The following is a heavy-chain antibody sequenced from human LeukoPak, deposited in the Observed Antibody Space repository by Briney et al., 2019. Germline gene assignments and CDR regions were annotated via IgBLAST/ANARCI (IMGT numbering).Heavy chain of an antibody. CDR2: ISAYNGNT. CDR3: ARDNSVRDEAWWFNP. Sequence: ASVKVSCKASGYTFTSYGISWVRQAPGQGLEWMGWISAYNGNTNYAQKLQGRVTVTTDTSTTTAYMDLRSLRPDDTAVYYCARDNSVRDEAWWFNPWGQGTLVTVSS. D-gene: IGHD5-24*01. V-gene: IGHV1-18*01. CDR1: GYTFTSYG. J-gene: IGHJ5*02.